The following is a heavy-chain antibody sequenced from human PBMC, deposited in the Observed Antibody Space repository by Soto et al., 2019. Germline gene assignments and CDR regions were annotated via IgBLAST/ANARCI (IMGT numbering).Heavy chain of an antibody. CDR2: IYYSGST. V-gene: IGHV4-61*01. J-gene: IGHJ6*02. CDR1: GGSVSSGSYY. D-gene: IGHD6-13*01. Sequence: QVQLQESGPGLVKPSETLSLTCTVSGGSVSSGSYYWSWIRQPPGKGLEWIGYIYYSGSTNYNPSIESRVTIAVDTSKNQFSLKLSSVTAADTAVYYCARDGAAGYGMDVWGQGTTVTVSS. CDR3: ARDGAAGYGMDV.